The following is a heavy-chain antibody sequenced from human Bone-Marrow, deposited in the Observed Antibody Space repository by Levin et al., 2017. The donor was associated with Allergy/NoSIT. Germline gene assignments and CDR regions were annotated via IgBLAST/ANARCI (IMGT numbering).Heavy chain of an antibody. V-gene: IGHV4-59*01. CDR2: IYNTGST. CDR3: ARSPNNTWYYFDY. CDR1: SGSISSYC. J-gene: IGHJ4*02. D-gene: IGHD1/OR15-1a*01. Sequence: SGGSLRLSCTVSSGSISSYCWNWIRQSPGKGLEWIAYIYNTGSTNSNPSLRSRVAISLDTSKNQFSLRLSSVTAADSAVYYCARSPNNTWYYFDYWGQGSLVTVSS.